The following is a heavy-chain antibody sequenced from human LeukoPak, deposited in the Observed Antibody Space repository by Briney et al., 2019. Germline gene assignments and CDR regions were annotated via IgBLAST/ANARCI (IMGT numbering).Heavy chain of an antibody. J-gene: IGHJ6*03. V-gene: IGHV4-39*06. CDR3: ARVTQYDTSAYSRNYYYVDV. CDR2: IHHRGTF. Sequence: SETLSLTCTVSDGSISGTNYYWAWFRQPPGKGPEWIGNIHHRGTFYYNPSLKSRVTISVDTSKNQFPLNLMSVTAADTAVYFCARVTQYDTSAYSRNYYYVDVWGKGTTVTVSS. CDR1: DGSISGTNYY. D-gene: IGHD3-22*01.